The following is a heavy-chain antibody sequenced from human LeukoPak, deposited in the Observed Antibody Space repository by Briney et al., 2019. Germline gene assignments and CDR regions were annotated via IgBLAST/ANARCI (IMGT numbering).Heavy chain of an antibody. CDR3: ARANFLYCSSSTCLFDY. J-gene: IGHJ4*02. D-gene: IGHD2-2*01. Sequence: RGPMKVSCKASGYTFTDYYMHWVRQAPGQGFEWMGWINPNDGDTNYAQKFQGRVTMTRDTSISTAHMEVSRLRSDDTAVYYCARANFLYCSSSTCLFDYRGQGTLVTVSS. V-gene: IGHV1-2*02. CDR1: GYTFTDYY. CDR2: INPNDGDT.